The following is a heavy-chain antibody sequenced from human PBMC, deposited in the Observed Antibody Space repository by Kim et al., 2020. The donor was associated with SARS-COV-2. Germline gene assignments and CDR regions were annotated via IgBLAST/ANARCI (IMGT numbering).Heavy chain of an antibody. Sequence: SETLSLTCTVSGGSISSSSFFWGWIRQPTGKGLEWIGSIYYSGSAYFNPSLKSRVTISVDTSKNKFSLKLSSVTAADTAVYFCARLEASVAGTPRGPDYWGQGTLVTVSS. D-gene: IGHD6-19*01. CDR3: ARLEASVAGTPRGPDY. CDR2: IYYSGSA. CDR1: GGSISSSSFF. J-gene: IGHJ4*02. V-gene: IGHV4-39*01.